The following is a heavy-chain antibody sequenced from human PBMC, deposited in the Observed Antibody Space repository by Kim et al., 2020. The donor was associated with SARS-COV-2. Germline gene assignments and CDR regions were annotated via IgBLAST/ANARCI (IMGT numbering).Heavy chain of an antibody. CDR1: GYTLTELS. CDR2: FDPEDGET. J-gene: IGHJ6*02. Sequence: ASVKVSCKVSGYTLTELSMHWVRQAPGKGLEWMGGFDPEDGETIYAQKFQGRVTMTEDTSTDTAYMELSSLRSEDTAVYYCATDRGYGSGSYYKVYYYYGMDVWGQGTTVTVSS. V-gene: IGHV1-24*01. CDR3: ATDRGYGSGSYYKVYYYYGMDV. D-gene: IGHD3-10*01.